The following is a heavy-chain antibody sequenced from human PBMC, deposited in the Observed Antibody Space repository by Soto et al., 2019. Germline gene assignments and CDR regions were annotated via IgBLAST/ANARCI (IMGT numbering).Heavy chain of an antibody. CDR2: IRSKANSYAT. J-gene: IGHJ6*02. Sequence: EVQLVESGGGLVQPGGSLKLSCAASGFTFSGSAMHWVRQASGKGLEWVGRIRSKANSYATAYAASVKGRFTISRDDSKNTAYLQMNSLKTEDTAVYYCTKGGYDSYYYGMDVWGQGTTVTVSS. CDR3: TKGGYDSYYYGMDV. D-gene: IGHD5-12*01. CDR1: GFTFSGSA. V-gene: IGHV3-73*02.